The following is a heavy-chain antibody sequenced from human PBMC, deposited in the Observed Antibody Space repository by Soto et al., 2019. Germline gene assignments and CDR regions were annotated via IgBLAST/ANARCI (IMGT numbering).Heavy chain of an antibody. V-gene: IGHV4-4*07. Sequence: SETLSLTCTVSGGSFSAYYWSWIRQPPGKGLEWIGRINTSGSTNYNPSLKSRVTMSVDTSKNQFSLKLSSVTAADTAVYYCARACSSNSCYDVFDYWGQGTLVTVS. D-gene: IGHD2-2*01. J-gene: IGHJ4*02. CDR2: INTSGST. CDR1: GGSFSAYY. CDR3: ARACSSNSCYDVFDY.